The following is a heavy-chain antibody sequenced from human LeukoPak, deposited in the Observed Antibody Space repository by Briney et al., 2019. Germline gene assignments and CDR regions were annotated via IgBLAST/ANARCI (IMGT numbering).Heavy chain of an antibody. D-gene: IGHD5-12*01. Sequence: GGSLRLSCAASGFTFSTYSMNWVRQAPRKGLEWVSSISSSSTYIYYADSVKGRFTISRDNAKNSLYLQMNSVRADDTAIYYCVRDSSGYSGNPGHWGQGTLVTVSS. CDR1: GFTFSTYS. V-gene: IGHV3-21*01. CDR2: ISSSSTYI. CDR3: VRDSSGYSGNPGH. J-gene: IGHJ4*02.